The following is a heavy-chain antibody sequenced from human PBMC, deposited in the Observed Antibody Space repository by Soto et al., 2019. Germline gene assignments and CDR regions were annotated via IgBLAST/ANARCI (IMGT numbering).Heavy chain of an antibody. J-gene: IGHJ6*02. CDR3: AKAIKRRFPYGMDV. Sequence: GGSLRLSCAASGFTFDDYAMHWVRQAPGKGLEWVSGISWNSGSIGYADSVKGRFTISRDNAKNSLYLQMNSLRAEDTALYYCAKAIKRRFPYGMDVWGQGTTVTVS. V-gene: IGHV3-9*01. CDR1: GFTFDDYA. D-gene: IGHD3-10*01. CDR2: ISWNSGSI.